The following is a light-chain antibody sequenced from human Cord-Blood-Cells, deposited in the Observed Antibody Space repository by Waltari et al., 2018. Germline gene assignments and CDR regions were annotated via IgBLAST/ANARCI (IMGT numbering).Light chain of an antibody. J-gene: IGKJ4*01. V-gene: IGKV3-11*01. Sequence: IVLTKSAATLSLSPVERATLSCMASLSVSSYLAWYQPKPGQAPRLLTDDASNRATGNPATFNGSGSGTDFTLTLSNLAPEDFAVYYCQPRSNWLLTFGGGT. CDR2: DAS. CDR1: LSVSSY. CDR3: QPRSNWLLT.